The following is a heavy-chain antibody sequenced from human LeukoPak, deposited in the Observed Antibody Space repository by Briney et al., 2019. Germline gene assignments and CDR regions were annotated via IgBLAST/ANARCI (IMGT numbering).Heavy chain of an antibody. CDR2: INWNSGVT. CDR1: GFTFDDYG. CDR3: ARVGSSWYYDY. J-gene: IGHJ4*02. D-gene: IGHD6-13*01. Sequence: GGSLRLSCAASGFTFDDYGMSWVRQVPGRGLEWICGINWNSGVTGYADSVKGRFNISRDNAKNSLYLQMNSLRAEDTALYHCARVGSSWYYDYWGQGTLVTVSS. V-gene: IGHV3-20*01.